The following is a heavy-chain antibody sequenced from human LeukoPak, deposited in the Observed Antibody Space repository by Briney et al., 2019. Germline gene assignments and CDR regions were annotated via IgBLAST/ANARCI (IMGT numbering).Heavy chain of an antibody. V-gene: IGHV1-69*13. Sequence: ASVKVSCKASGGTFSSYAISWVRQAPGQGLEWMGGIIPIFGTANYAQKFQVRVTITADESTSTAYMELSSLRSEDTAVYYCASTTVTPLPTYYFDYWGQGTLVTVSS. CDR1: GGTFSSYA. CDR2: IIPIFGTA. D-gene: IGHD4-17*01. J-gene: IGHJ4*02. CDR3: ASTTVTPLPTYYFDY.